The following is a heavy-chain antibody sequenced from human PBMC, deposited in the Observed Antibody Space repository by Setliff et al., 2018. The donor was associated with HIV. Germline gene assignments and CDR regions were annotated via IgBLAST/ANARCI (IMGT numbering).Heavy chain of an antibody. Sequence: PGESLKISCKGSGYSFTSYWIGWVRQMPGKGLEWMGIIYPGDSHVRYSPSFQGQVTISADTSISTAYLQWSSLKASDTAMYYCARPAGTTLDHHFDYWGQGTLVTVSS. CDR2: IYPGDSHV. V-gene: IGHV5-51*01. D-gene: IGHD1-1*01. CDR3: ARPAGTTLDHHFDY. CDR1: GYSFTSYW. J-gene: IGHJ4*02.